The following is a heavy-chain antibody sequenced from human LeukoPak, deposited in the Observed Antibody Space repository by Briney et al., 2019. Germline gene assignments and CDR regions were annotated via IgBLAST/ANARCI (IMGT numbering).Heavy chain of an antibody. Sequence: GGSLRLSCAASGFTFSSYAMSWVRQPPGKGLEWVSTISGSGGSTYYADSVKGRFTISRGNSKNTLYVQMNSLRAEDTALYYCAKGVQVPAASMFDPWGQGTLVTVSS. CDR2: ISGSGGST. CDR1: GFTFSSYA. V-gene: IGHV3-23*01. J-gene: IGHJ5*02. CDR3: AKGVQVPAASMFDP. D-gene: IGHD2-2*01.